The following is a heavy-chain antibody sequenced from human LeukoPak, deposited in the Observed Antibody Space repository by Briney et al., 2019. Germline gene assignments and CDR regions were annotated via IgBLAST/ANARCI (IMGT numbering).Heavy chain of an antibody. CDR3: ARLAAARFWFDY. V-gene: IGHV4-30-2*01. J-gene: IGHJ4*02. CDR1: AGSISSGGYY. CDR2: IYHSGST. Sequence: SQTLSLTCTVSAGSISSGGYYWSWIRQPPGKGLEWIGYIYHSGSTYYNPSLKSRVTISVDRSKNQFSLKLSSVTAADTAVYYCARLAAARFWFDYWGQGTLVTVSS. D-gene: IGHD6-13*01.